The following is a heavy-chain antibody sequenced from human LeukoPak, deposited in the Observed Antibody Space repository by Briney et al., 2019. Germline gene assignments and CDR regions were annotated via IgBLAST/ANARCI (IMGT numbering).Heavy chain of an antibody. CDR1: GFTFSSYA. D-gene: IGHD5-18*01. CDR2: ISGSGGST. CDR3: AKVRSGYSYGSPGFPYYYYMDV. V-gene: IGHV3-23*01. J-gene: IGHJ6*03. Sequence: PVGSLRLSCAASGFTFSSYAMSWVRQAPGKGLEWVSAISGSGGSTYYADSVKGRFTISRDNSKNTLYLQMNSLRAEDTAVYYCAKVRSGYSYGSPGFPYYYYMDVWGKGTTVTVSS.